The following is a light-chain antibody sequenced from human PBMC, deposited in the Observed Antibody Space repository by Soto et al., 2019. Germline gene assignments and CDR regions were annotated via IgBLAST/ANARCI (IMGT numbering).Light chain of an antibody. Sequence: DIQITQSPSTLSASVGDRVTITCRASQSISSWLAWYQQKPGKAPKLLIYDASSLESGVPSRFSGSGSGTEFTLTISILQPDDFAIYYCQQYNSYLLTFGGGTKVEIK. J-gene: IGKJ4*01. V-gene: IGKV1-5*01. CDR2: DAS. CDR3: QQYNSYLLT. CDR1: QSISSW.